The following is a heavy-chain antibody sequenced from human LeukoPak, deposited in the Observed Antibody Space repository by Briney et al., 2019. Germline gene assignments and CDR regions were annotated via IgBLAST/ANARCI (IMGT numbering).Heavy chain of an antibody. V-gene: IGHV1-2*02. CDR3: ARGPRYCSGGGCSYFDY. CDR2: INPNSGGT. Sequence: ASVKVSCKASGYTFTGYYMHWVRQAPGQGLEWMGWINPNSGGTNYAQKFQGRVTMTRDTSISTAYMEPSRLRSDDTAVYYCARGPRYCSGGGCSYFDYWGQGTLVTVSS. D-gene: IGHD2-15*01. CDR1: GYTFTGYY. J-gene: IGHJ4*02.